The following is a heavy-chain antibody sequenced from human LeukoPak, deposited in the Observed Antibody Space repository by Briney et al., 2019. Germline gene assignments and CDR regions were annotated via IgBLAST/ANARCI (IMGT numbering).Heavy chain of an antibody. CDR1: GFTFSSYA. V-gene: IGHV3-23*01. Sequence: GGSLRLSCAASGFTFSSYAMSWVRQAPGKGLEWVSAISGSGGSTYYADSVKGRFTISRDNSKNTLYLQMNSLRAEDTAVYYCAKHSSYGYYYYGMDVWGQGTTVTVSS. J-gene: IGHJ6*02. CDR3: AKHSSYGYYYYGMDV. CDR2: ISGSGGST. D-gene: IGHD5-18*01.